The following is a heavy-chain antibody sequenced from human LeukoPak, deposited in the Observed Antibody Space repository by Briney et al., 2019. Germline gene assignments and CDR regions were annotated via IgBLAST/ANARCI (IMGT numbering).Heavy chain of an antibody. J-gene: IGHJ4*02. CDR2: ISYDGSNK. CDR1: GYTFSSYA. Sequence: GGSLRLSCAASGYTFSSYAMHWVRQAPGKGLEWVAVISYDGSNKYYADSVKGRFTISRDNSKNTLYLQMNSLRAEDTAVYYCARSPQLVRKTYFDYWGQGTLVTVSS. V-gene: IGHV3-30-3*01. D-gene: IGHD6-13*01. CDR3: ARSPQLVRKTYFDY.